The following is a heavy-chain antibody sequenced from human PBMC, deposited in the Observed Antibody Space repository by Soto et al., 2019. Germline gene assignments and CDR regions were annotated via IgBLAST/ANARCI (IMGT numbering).Heavy chain of an antibody. D-gene: IGHD6-19*01. J-gene: IGHJ4*02. CDR2: ISAYNGNT. CDR1: GYTFTSYG. Sequence: QVQLVQSGAEVKKPGASVKVSCKASGYTFTSYGISWVRQAPGQGLEWMGWISAYNGNTNYAQKLQGRDTMTTDTSKSKAYMEVRSLRYNETAVYYCAILWASGGWHFDYWGQGNLVTVYS. V-gene: IGHV1-18*01. CDR3: AILWASGGWHFDY.